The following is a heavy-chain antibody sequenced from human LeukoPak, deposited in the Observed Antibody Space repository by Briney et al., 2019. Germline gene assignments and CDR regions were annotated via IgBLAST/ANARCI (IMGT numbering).Heavy chain of an antibody. D-gene: IGHD3-22*01. J-gene: IGHJ4*02. CDR3: AKVTITMIVLRFDY. Sequence: GALRLSCAASGFTFSSYGMSWVRQAPGKGLEWVSAISGSGGSTYYADSVKGRFTISRDNSKNTLYLQMNSLRAEDTAVYYCAKVTITMIVLRFDYWGQGTLVTVSS. CDR1: GFTFSSYG. CDR2: ISGSGGST. V-gene: IGHV3-23*01.